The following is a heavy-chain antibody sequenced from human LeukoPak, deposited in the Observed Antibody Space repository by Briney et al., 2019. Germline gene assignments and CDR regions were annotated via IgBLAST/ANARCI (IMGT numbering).Heavy chain of an antibody. J-gene: IGHJ5*02. CDR1: GGSISSYY. V-gene: IGHV4-59*08. D-gene: IGHD4-17*01. CDR2: VYYSGST. CDR3: ARNADHGDYSWFDP. Sequence: SETLSLTCTVSGGSISSYYWSWIRQPPGKGLEWIGCVYYSGSTNYNPSLKSRVTISVDTSKNQFSLKLSSVTAADTAVYYCARNADHGDYSWFDPWGQGTLVTVSS.